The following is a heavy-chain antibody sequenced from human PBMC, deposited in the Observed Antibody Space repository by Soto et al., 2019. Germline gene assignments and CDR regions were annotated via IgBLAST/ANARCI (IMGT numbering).Heavy chain of an antibody. Sequence: GASVKVSCKASGYTFFSYYMHWVRQAPGQGLEWMGILNPTGGSTTYAQKFQGRVTMTTDTSTTTVYMELRSLRSDDTAVYYWARDSTNRAKFDEWGQGTLVTVSS. V-gene: IGHV1-46*01. CDR1: GYTFFSYY. CDR2: LNPTGGST. J-gene: IGHJ4*02. D-gene: IGHD2-8*01. CDR3: ARDSTNRAKFDE.